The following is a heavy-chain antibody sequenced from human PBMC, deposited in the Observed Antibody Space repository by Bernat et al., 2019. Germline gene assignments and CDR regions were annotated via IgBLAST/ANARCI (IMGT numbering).Heavy chain of an antibody. CDR2: INHSGST. CDR3: ARDSTLLRYFDL. Sequence: QVQLQQWGAGLLKPSETLSLTCAVYGGSFSGYYWSWIRQPPGKGLEWIGEINHSGSTNYNPSLKSRVTISVDTSKNQFSLKLSSVTAADTAVYSCARDSTLLRYFDLWGRGTLVTVSS. CDR1: GGSFSGYY. D-gene: IGHD5/OR15-5a*01. V-gene: IGHV4-34*01. J-gene: IGHJ2*01.